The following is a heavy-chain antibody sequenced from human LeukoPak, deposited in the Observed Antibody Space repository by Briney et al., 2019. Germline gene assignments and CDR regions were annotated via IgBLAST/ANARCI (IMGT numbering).Heavy chain of an antibody. Sequence: RSGGSLRLSCTASGFTFGSYAMSWVRQAPGKGLEWVGFIRSKAYGGTAEYAASVKGRFTISRDDSKSIAYLQMNSLKTEDTAVYYCTKGANSNYYFDYWGQGTLVTVSS. CDR2: IRSKAYGGTA. D-gene: IGHD1-7*01. J-gene: IGHJ4*02. V-gene: IGHV3-49*04. CDR3: TKGANSNYYFDY. CDR1: GFTFGSYA.